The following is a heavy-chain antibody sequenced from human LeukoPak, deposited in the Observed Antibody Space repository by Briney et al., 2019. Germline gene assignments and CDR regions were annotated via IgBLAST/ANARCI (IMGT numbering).Heavy chain of an antibody. CDR2: IGPSGSNI. Sequence: GGSLRLSCAASGFTFGIYAMNWVRQAPGKGLEWVSYIGPSGSNIYYADSVKGRFTISRDNAKDSLYLQMNNLRVEDTAVYYCARRGAATGAFDYWGQGTLVTVSS. V-gene: IGHV3-48*01. J-gene: IGHJ4*02. D-gene: IGHD2-15*01. CDR3: ARRGAATGAFDY. CDR1: GFTFGIYA.